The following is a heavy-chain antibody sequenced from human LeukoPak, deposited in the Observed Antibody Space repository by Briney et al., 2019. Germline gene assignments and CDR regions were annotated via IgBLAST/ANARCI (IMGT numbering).Heavy chain of an antibody. Sequence: SETLSLTCTVSGGSISSSSYYWRWIRQPPGKGLEWIGSIYYSGSTYYNPSLKSRVTISVDTSKNQFSLKLSSVTAADTAVYYCARYCSSTSCYDDDAFDIWGQGTMVTVSS. D-gene: IGHD2-2*01. J-gene: IGHJ3*02. V-gene: IGHV4-39*07. CDR3: ARYCSSTSCYDDDAFDI. CDR2: IYYSGST. CDR1: GGSISSSSYY.